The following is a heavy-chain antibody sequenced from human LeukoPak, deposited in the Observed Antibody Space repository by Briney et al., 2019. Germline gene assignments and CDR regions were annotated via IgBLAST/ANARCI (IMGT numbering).Heavy chain of an antibody. CDR2: ISSSSTYI. CDR3: ARDLFGYCGGDCYQSY. Sequence: GGSLRLSCAASGFTFSSYSMNWVRQAPGQGLEWVSSISSSSTYIYYAGSVKGRFTISRDNAKNSLYLQMNSLRAEDTAVYYCARDLFGYCGGDCYQSYWGQGTLVTVSS. J-gene: IGHJ4*02. D-gene: IGHD2-21*02. V-gene: IGHV3-21*01. CDR1: GFTFSSYS.